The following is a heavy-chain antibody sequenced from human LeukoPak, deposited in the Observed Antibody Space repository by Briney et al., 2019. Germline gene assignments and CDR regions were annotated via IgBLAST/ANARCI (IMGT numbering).Heavy chain of an antibody. CDR2: IETKTDGGTT. CDR3: TTKEDTAMVTSYYYYGMDV. D-gene: IGHD5-18*01. J-gene: IGHJ6*02. V-gene: IGHV3-15*04. CDR1: GFTFSNAW. Sequence: GGSLRVSCAASGFTFSNAWMTWVRQAPGKGLEWVGRIETKTDGGTTDYAAPVKGRFTISRDDSKNTLYLQMNSLKTEDTAVYYCTTKEDTAMVTSYYYYGMDVWGQGTTVTVSS.